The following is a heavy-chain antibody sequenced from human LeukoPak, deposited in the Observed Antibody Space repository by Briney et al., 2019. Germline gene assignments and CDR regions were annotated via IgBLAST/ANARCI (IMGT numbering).Heavy chain of an antibody. CDR2: IYYSGST. CDR3: ARNGHYSLDY. J-gene: IGHJ4*02. V-gene: IGHV4-39*07. D-gene: IGHD2-15*01. Sequence: SETLSLTCTVSGGSISSSSYYWGWIRQPPGKGLEWIGSIYYSGSTYYNPSLESRVTISLDKSKNQLSLVLHSVIAADTAVYYCARNGHYSLDYWGQGTLVTVSS. CDR1: GGSISSSSYY.